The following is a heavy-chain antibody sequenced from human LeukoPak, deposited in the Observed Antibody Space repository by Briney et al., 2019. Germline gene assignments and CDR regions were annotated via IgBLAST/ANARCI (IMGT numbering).Heavy chain of an antibody. D-gene: IGHD4/OR15-4a*01. CDR2: IKQDGSEK. CDR3: ARDVDYANPRHDY. J-gene: IGHJ4*02. V-gene: IGHV3-7*01. CDR1: GFTFSSYW. Sequence: GGSLRLSCAASGFTFSSYWMSWVRQAPGKGLEWVAIIKQDGSEKYYVDSLKGRFTISRDNAKNSPYLQMNSLRAEDTAVYYCARDVDYANPRHDYWGQGTLVTVSS.